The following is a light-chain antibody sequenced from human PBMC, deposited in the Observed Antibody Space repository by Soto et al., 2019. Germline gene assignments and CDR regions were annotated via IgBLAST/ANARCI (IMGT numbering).Light chain of an antibody. J-gene: IGLJ1*01. CDR1: KLGDKY. V-gene: IGLV3-1*01. CDR3: QAWDSSTDV. Sequence: SYELTQPPSVSVSPGQTASITCSGDKLGDKYACWYQQKPGQSPVLVIYQVNKRPSGIPERFSGSNSGNTATLTISGTQAMDEADYYCQAWDSSTDVFGTGTKVTVL. CDR2: QVN.